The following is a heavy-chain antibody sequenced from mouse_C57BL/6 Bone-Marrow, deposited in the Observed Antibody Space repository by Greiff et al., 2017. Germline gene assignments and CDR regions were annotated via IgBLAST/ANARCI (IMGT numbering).Heavy chain of an antibody. CDR2: FDPEDGDT. J-gene: IGHJ1*03. V-gene: IGHV14-1*01. Sequence: EVQLQQSGAELVRPGASVKLSCTASGFNIKDYYMHWVKQRPEQGLEWIGRFDPEDGDTEYAPKFQGKATMTADTSSNTAYLQLSSLTSEDTAVYYCTTITSPGYVDVWGTGTTVAVSS. CDR1: GFNIKDYY. CDR3: TTITSPGYVDV.